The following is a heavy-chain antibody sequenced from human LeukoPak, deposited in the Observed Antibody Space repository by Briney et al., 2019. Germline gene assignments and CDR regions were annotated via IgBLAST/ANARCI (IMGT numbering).Heavy chain of an antibody. D-gene: IGHD6-13*01. Sequence: PSETLSLTCTVSGGSISSYYWSWIRQPAGKGLEWIGYIYHSGSTYYNPSLKSPVIISVDRSKNQFSLKLSSVTAADTAVYYCAKDSYSKGDFWGQGVLVTVCS. CDR1: GGSISSYY. CDR3: AKDSYSKGDF. V-gene: IGHV4-59*12. CDR2: IYHSGST. J-gene: IGHJ4*02.